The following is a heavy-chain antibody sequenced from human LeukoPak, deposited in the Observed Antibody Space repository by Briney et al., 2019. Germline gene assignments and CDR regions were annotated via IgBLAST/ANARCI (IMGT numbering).Heavy chain of an antibody. Sequence: SETLSLTCAVYGGSFSGYYWSWIRQPPGKGLEWIGEINHSGSTNYNPSLKSRVTISVDTSKNQFSLKLSSATAADTAVYYCARYTVAGTPSWGQGTLVTVSS. V-gene: IGHV4-34*01. D-gene: IGHD6-19*01. CDR1: GGSFSGYY. CDR3: ARYTVAGTPS. CDR2: INHSGST. J-gene: IGHJ5*02.